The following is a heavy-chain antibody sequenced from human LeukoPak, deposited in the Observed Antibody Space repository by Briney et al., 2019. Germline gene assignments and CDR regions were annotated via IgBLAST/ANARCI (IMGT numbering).Heavy chain of an antibody. V-gene: IGHV4-39*07. J-gene: IGHJ3*02. CDR2: IYYSGST. CDR3: ARSQSPTTDAFDI. D-gene: IGHD1-1*01. CDR1: GGSISIDYYY. Sequence: SETLSLTCTVSGGSISIDYYYWGWIRQPPGKGLEWIGSIYYSGSTYYNPSLKSRVTISVDTSKNQFSLKLSSVTAADTAVYYCARSQSPTTDAFDIWGQGTMVTVSS.